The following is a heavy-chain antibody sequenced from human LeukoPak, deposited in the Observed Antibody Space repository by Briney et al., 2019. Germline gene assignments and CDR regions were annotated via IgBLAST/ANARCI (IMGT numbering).Heavy chain of an antibody. CDR3: ARYASSSSSGYYGMDV. Sequence: SETLSLTCTVSGDSDIGNYWSWIRQPPGKGLEWIGDIYNSGSTNYNPSLKSRVTISVDTSRSQFSLKPSSVTAADTAVYFCARYASSSSSGYYGMDVWGQGTTVTVSS. CDR1: GDSDIGNY. V-gene: IGHV4-59*08. D-gene: IGHD6-6*01. J-gene: IGHJ6*02. CDR2: IYNSGST.